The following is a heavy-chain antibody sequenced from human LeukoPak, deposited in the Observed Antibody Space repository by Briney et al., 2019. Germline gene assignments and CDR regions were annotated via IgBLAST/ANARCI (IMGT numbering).Heavy chain of an antibody. CDR2: IYHSGST. J-gene: IGHJ6*03. Sequence: PSGTLSLTCAVSGGSISSSNWWSWVRQPPGKGLEWIGEIYHSGSTYHNPSLKSRVTISVDTSKNQFSLRLSSLTAADTAVYYCVRMRALVPYYYMDVWGKGTTVTISS. V-gene: IGHV4-4*02. CDR3: VRMRALVPYYYMDV. CDR1: GGSISSSNW. D-gene: IGHD6-13*01.